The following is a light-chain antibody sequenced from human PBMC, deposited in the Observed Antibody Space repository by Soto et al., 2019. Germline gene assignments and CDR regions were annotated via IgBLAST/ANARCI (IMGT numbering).Light chain of an antibody. V-gene: IGLV1-40*01. Sequence: QSVLTQPPSVSAAPGQKVIISCSGNNSNIGKNFLSWYQQFPGTAPRLLIYSNHNRPSGVPDRFSGSKSGTSASLAITGLQAEDEADYYCQSYDTSFGGVVFGGGTKLTVL. J-gene: IGLJ3*02. CDR2: SNH. CDR3: QSYDTSFGGVV. CDR1: NSNIGKNF.